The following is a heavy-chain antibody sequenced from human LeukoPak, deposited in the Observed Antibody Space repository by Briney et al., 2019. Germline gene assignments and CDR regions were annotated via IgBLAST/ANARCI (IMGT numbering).Heavy chain of an antibody. CDR2: IYSSVT. CDR1: GFTVSSNS. D-gene: IGHD2-15*01. V-gene: IGHV3-53*01. CDR3: ARLGIYCSGGSCYSDWFDP. J-gene: IGHJ5*02. Sequence: PGGSLRLSCTVSGFTVSSNSMSWVRQAPGKGLEWVSFIYSSVTHYSDSVKGRFTISRDNAKNSLYLQMNSLRAEDTAVYYCARLGIYCSGGSCYSDWFDPWGQGTLVTVSS.